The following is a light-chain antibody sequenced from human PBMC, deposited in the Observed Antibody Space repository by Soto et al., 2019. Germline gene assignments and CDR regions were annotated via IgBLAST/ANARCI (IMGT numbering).Light chain of an antibody. Sequence: QSVLTQPRSVSGSPGQSVTISCTGTTNDVGKYNYVSWYQQHPSKAPKLMIYDVTKRPSGVPDRFSGSKSGNTASLTVSGLQAADEADYFCKSYAGSNTYVFGSGTKVTVL. CDR2: DVT. V-gene: IGLV2-11*02. CDR3: KSYAGSNTYV. J-gene: IGLJ1*01. CDR1: TNDVGKYNY.